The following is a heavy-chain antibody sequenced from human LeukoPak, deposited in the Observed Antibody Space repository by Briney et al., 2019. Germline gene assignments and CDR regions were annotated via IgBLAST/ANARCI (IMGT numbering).Heavy chain of an antibody. CDR1: GYTFTNYY. Sequence: ASVKVSCKASGYTFTNYYMHWVRQAPGRGLEWMGIINPSGGSTMYAQTFQGRVTMTSDTSTSTVYMEMSSLRSEDTAVFYCARDRSSGWYPFDYWGQGTLVTVSS. CDR2: INPSGGST. V-gene: IGHV1-46*01. CDR3: ARDRSSGWYPFDY. J-gene: IGHJ4*02. D-gene: IGHD6-19*01.